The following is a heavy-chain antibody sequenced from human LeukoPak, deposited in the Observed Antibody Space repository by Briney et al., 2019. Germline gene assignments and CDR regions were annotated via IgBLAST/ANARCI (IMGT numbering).Heavy chain of an antibody. D-gene: IGHD2-21*01. J-gene: IGHJ4*02. CDR1: GGSINTYY. CDR3: ARAGAGGGDFDY. V-gene: IGHV4-59*01. CDR2: IYYSGSI. Sequence: PSETLSLTCSVYGGSINTYYWSWIRQPPGKGLEWIGYIYYSGSINYNPSLKSRVTISVDTSKNQFSLRLNSVTAADTAVYYCARAGAGGGDFDYWGQGTLVTVSS.